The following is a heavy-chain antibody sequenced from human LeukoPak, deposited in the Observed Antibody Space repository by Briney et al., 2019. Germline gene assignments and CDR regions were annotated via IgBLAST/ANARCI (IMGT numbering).Heavy chain of an antibody. J-gene: IGHJ4*02. CDR3: SRHDALPGDY. CDR1: GFTFSGYT. D-gene: IGHD2-21*02. Sequence: GGSLRLSCAASGFTFSGYTIHWVRQASGKGLEWVGHNRTKANNYATDYDASVKGRFTISRDDSKNTAFLQMNSLKTEDTAVYYCSRHDALPGDYWGQGTQVTVPS. V-gene: IGHV3-73*01. CDR2: NRTKANNYAT.